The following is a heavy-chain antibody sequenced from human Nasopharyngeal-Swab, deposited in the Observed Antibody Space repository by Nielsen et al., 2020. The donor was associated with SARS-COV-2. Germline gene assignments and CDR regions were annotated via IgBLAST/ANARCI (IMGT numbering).Heavy chain of an antibody. CDR1: GYTFTSYA. V-gene: IGHV7-4-1*02. Sequence: ASVKVSCKASGYTFTSYAMNWVRQAPGQGLEWMGWINTNTGNPTYAQGFTGRFVFSLDTSVSTAYLQISSLKAEDTAVYYCAREHSGPMGCYYYGMDVWGQGTTVTVSS. CDR2: INTNTGNP. D-gene: IGHD5-12*01. CDR3: AREHSGPMGCYYYGMDV. J-gene: IGHJ6*02.